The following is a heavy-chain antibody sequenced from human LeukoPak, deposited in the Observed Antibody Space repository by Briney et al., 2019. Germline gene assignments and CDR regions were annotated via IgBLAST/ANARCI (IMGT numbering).Heavy chain of an antibody. CDR1: GYTFTSYG. CDR2: ISAYNGNT. CDR3: ARPQKPIWFGEFSN. J-gene: IGHJ4*02. V-gene: IGHV1-18*01. D-gene: IGHD3-10*01. Sequence: GASVKVSCKASGYTFTSYGISRVRQAPGQGLEWIGWISAYNGNTNYAQKLQGRVTMTTDTSTSTAYMELRSLRSDDTAVYYCARPQKPIWFGEFSNWGQGTLVTVSS.